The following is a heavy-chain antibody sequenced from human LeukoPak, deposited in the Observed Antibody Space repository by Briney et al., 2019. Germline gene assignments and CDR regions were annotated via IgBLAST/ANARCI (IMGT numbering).Heavy chain of an antibody. V-gene: IGHV4-61*02. J-gene: IGHJ6*03. D-gene: IGHD3-22*01. CDR2: IYTSGST. CDR1: GGSISSGSYY. Sequence: SETLSLTCTVSGGSISSGSYYWSWIRQPAGKGLEWIGRIYTSGSTNYNPSLKSRVTISVDTSKNQFSLKLSSVTAADTAVYYCASSAYESSGYGGYYMDVWGKGTTVTVSS. CDR3: ASSAYESSGYGGYYMDV.